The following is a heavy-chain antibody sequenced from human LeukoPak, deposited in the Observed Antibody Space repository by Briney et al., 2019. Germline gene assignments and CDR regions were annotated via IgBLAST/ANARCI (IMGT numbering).Heavy chain of an antibody. J-gene: IGHJ4*02. V-gene: IGHV4-61*01. D-gene: IGHD5-18*01. CDR2: IYYSGST. CDR3: ASHRGYRREFGY. CDR1: GDSVSSTSVH. Sequence: SETLSLTCSVSGDSVSSTSVHWGWIRQPPGKNLEWIGHIYYSGSTTYSPSLKSRLTISVDTSKNQFSLKLSSVTAADTAVYYCASHRGYRREFGYWGQGTLVTVSS.